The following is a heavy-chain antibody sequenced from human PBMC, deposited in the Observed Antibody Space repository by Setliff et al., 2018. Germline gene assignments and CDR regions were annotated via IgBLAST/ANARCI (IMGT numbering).Heavy chain of an antibody. Sequence: ASVKVSCKDSGYTFSSYGISWVRQAPGQGLEWMGWISAYNGNTNYAQRFQGRVTMTTDTSTSTAYMELRSLRSDDTAVYYCARRVGSVGIQLPDYWGQGTLVTVSS. D-gene: IGHD5-18*01. V-gene: IGHV1-18*01. CDR3: ARRVGSVGIQLPDY. CDR1: GYTFSSYG. J-gene: IGHJ4*02. CDR2: ISAYNGNT.